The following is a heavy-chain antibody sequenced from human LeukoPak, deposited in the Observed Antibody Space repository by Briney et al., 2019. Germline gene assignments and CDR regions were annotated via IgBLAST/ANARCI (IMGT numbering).Heavy chain of an antibody. D-gene: IGHD6-13*01. V-gene: IGHV4-30-2*01. J-gene: IGHJ2*01. CDR2: IYHSGST. CDR3: ASPDRIAAAGTDRDWYFDL. CDR1: GGSISSGGYY. Sequence: SETLSLTCTVSGGSISSGGYYWSWIRQPPGKGLEWIGYIYHSGSTYYNPSLKSRVTISVDRSKNQFSLKLSSVTAADTAVYYCASPDRIAAAGTDRDWYFDLWGRGTLVTVSS.